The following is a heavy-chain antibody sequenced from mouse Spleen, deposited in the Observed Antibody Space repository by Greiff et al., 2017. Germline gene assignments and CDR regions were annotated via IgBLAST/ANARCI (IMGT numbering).Heavy chain of an antibody. CDR2: IDPSDSYT. D-gene: IGHD3-2*02. V-gene: IGHV1-50*01. CDR3: ARSQTAQDYFDY. J-gene: IGHJ2*01. Sequence: QVQLQQPGAELVKPGASVKLSCKASGYTFTSYWMQWVKQRPGQGLEWIGEIDPSDSYTNYNQKFKGKATLTVDTSSSTAYMQLSSLTSEDSAVYYCARSQTAQDYFDYWGQGTTLTVSS. CDR1: GYTFTSYW.